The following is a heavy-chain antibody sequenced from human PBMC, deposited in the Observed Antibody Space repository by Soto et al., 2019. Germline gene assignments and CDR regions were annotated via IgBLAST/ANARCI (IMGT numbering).Heavy chain of an antibody. Sequence: QVTLKESGPVLVKPTETLTLRCTVSGLSITDSEMGVSWIRQPPGQPLEWLAHIDSSGEKSYRTFLKRRLAISKDTSKSQIVLTMTNMDPADTATYYCARRHLAVAVSPRFDTWGQGIPVTVSS. J-gene: IGHJ5*02. CDR2: IDSSGEK. V-gene: IGHV2-26*01. CDR1: GLSITDSEMG. D-gene: IGHD6-19*01. CDR3: ARRHLAVAVSPRFDT.